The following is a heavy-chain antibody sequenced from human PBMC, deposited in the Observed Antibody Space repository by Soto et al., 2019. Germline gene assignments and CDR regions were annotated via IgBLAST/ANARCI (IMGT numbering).Heavy chain of an antibody. D-gene: IGHD1-26*01. CDR2: IKQDGSEK. CDR1: GFTFSNYW. CDR3: ARGRGEWDLLYYFDY. J-gene: IGHJ4*02. Sequence: GGFLRLSCAASGFTFSNYWMSWVRQAPGKGLEWVANIKQDGSEKYYVDSVKGRFTISRDNAKNSLYLQMNSLRAEDTAVYYCARGRGEWDLLYYFDYWGQGTLVTVSS. V-gene: IGHV3-7*01.